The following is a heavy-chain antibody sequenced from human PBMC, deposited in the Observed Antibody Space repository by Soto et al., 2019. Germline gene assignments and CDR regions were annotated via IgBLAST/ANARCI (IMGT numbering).Heavy chain of an antibody. V-gene: IGHV1-18*01. CDR3: AWSGSPAGS. D-gene: IGHD2-8*02. CDR1: GYTFTSYA. CDR2: ISAYNGNT. J-gene: IGHJ5*02. Sequence: QVQLVQSGAEVKKPGASVKVSCKASGYTFTSYAISWVRQAPGQGLEWMGWISAYNGNTNYAQKLQGRVTMTTDTSTTTADTELRSLSSDATAVFYPAWSGSPAGSWCQGTLVTVSS.